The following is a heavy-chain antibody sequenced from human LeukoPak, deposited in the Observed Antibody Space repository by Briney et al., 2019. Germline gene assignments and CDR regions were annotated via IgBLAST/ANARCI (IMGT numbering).Heavy chain of an antibody. J-gene: IGHJ4*02. CDR3: ARGPWGYDFWSGRGGRFDY. D-gene: IGHD3-3*01. V-gene: IGHV4-59*01. CDR1: GGSISIYY. CDR2: IYHSGST. Sequence: SGTLSLTCTVSGGSISIYYWNWVRQPPGKGLEWIGSIYHSGSTIYNPSLKSRVTISGDTSKNQFSLTLASVTAADTAVYYCARGPWGYDFWSGRGGRFDYWGQGTLVTVSS.